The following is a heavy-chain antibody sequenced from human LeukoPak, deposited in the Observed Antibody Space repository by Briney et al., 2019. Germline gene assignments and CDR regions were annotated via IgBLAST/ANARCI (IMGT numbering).Heavy chain of an antibody. V-gene: IGHV4-34*01. Sequence: SETLSLTCTVFYGSFSGYYWAWIRQPPGKGLEWIGEINHRGNTNYNPSLKSRVTISVDTSKNQFSLKLSSVTAADTAVYYCARGRYGWLPFDYWGQGTLVTVSS. J-gene: IGHJ4*02. CDR1: YGSFSGYY. CDR3: ARGRYGWLPFDY. CDR2: INHRGNT. D-gene: IGHD3-16*01.